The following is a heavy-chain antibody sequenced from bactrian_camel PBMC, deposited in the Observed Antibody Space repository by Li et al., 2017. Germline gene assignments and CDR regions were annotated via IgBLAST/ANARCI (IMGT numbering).Heavy chain of an antibody. J-gene: IGHJ4*01. CDR2: IAIDGKS. CDR3: AADRYGGSWNLGTLCVRTEQKRNY. D-gene: IGHD6*01. V-gene: IGHV3S53*01. CDR1: GATGSTYS. Sequence: HVQLVESGGGTVQTGGSLRLSCAASGATGSTYSMSWFRQAPGKGREGVAAIAIDGKSKYADSVKDRFTISKDNAHNTLILQMNNLKPEDTAMYYCAADRYGGSWNLGTLCVRTEQKRNYWGQGTQVTVS.